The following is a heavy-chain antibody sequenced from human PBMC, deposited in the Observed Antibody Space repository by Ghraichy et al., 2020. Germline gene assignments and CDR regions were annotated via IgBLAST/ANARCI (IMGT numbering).Heavy chain of an antibody. CDR2: FDPEDGEK. Sequence: VKVSCKISGHSLIDLSMHWVRQTPEKGIEWLGGFDPEDGEKTYAQKFQGRLTMTEDTSTETAYIELTNLMSGDTAVYYCATDRDYTDRSFNYWGQGTLVIVSS. J-gene: IGHJ4*02. D-gene: IGHD4-11*01. V-gene: IGHV1-24*01. CDR1: GHSLIDLS. CDR3: ATDRDYTDRSFNY.